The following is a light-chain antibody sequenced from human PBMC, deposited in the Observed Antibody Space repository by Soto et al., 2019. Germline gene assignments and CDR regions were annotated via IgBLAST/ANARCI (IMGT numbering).Light chain of an antibody. CDR2: DVT. CDR1: RSDVGGYNY. J-gene: IGLJ2*01. CDR3: SSYTTRNTLV. V-gene: IGLV2-14*03. Sequence: QSVLTQPASVSASPGQSITISCTGTRSDVGGYNYVSWYQQHPGKAPTLLIYDVTDRPSGVSNRFSASKSGNTASLTISGLQAEDEADYFCSSYTTRNTLVFGGGTKVTVL.